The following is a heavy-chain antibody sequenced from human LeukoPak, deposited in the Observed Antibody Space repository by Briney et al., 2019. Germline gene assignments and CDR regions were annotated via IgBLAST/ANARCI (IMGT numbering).Heavy chain of an antibody. CDR2: IYYSGST. CDR1: GGSISSYY. Sequence: SETLSLTCTVSGGSISSYYWSWIRQPPGKGLEWIGYIYYSGSTNYNPSLKSRVTVSVDTSKSQFSLKLSSVTAADTAVYYCARGPAGYNTFDYWGQGTLVTVSS. D-gene: IGHD1-14*01. CDR3: ARGPAGYNTFDY. V-gene: IGHV4-59*01. J-gene: IGHJ4*02.